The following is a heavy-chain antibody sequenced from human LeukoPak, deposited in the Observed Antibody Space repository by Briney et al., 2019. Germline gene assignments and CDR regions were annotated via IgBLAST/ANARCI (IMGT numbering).Heavy chain of an antibody. CDR1: GFTFSDYY. J-gene: IGHJ4*02. CDR2: ISSSGSTI. Sequence: GGSLRLSCAASGFTFSDYYMSWIRQAPGKGLESVSYISSSGSTIYYADSVKGRFTISRDNAKNSLYLQMNSLRAEDTAVYYCARDITYYYDSSGPNAFDYWGQGTLVTVSS. V-gene: IGHV3-11*04. CDR3: ARDITYYYDSSGPNAFDY. D-gene: IGHD3-22*01.